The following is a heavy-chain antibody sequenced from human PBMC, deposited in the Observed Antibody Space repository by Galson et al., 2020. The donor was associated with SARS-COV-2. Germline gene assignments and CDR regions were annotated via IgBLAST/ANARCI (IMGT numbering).Heavy chain of an antibody. Sequence: GGSRRLSCEASGFTFSNYAMSWVRQAPGKGREWVSAIGGRGGSTYYEDSVKGRFTISRDNSKNTLYLQMNSLKAEATAVYYCARRDDSSGYPYSFAAWAQGSLVPVSS. CDR2: IGGRGGST. J-gene: IGHJ4*02. D-gene: IGHD3-22*01. CDR1: GFTFSNYA. CDR3: ARRDDSSGYPYSFAA. V-gene: IGHV3-23*01.